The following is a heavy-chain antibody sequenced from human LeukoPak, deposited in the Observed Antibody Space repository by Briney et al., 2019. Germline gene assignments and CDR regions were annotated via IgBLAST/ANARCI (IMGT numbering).Heavy chain of an antibody. CDR3: ASLFGIAAAGTPDY. J-gene: IGHJ4*02. V-gene: IGHV3-23*01. Sequence: AGGSLRLSCAASGFTFSSYAMSWVRQAPGKGLEWVSSVSGNDDSTYYADSVKGRFTISRDNSKNTLFLQMNSLRAEDTAVYYCASLFGIAAAGTPDYWGQGTLVTVSS. CDR1: GFTFSSYA. D-gene: IGHD6-13*01. CDR2: VSGNDDST.